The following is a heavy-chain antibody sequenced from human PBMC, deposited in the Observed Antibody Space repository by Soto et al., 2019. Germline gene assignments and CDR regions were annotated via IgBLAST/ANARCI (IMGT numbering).Heavy chain of an antibody. J-gene: IGHJ6*02. Sequence: SLRLSCAASGFTFSGSAMHWVRQAPGKGLEWVIMISYDGRSEHYADSVKGRFSISRDNSKNTLYLQMSSLRFEDTAVYYCARDGASGSYFGMDVWGQGATVTVSS. CDR2: ISYDGRSE. D-gene: IGHD3-10*01. V-gene: IGHV3-30*04. CDR1: GFTFSGSA. CDR3: ARDGASGSYFGMDV.